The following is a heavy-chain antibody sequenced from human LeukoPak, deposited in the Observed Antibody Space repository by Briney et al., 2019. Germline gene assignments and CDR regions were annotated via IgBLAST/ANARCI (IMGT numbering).Heavy chain of an antibody. V-gene: IGHV3-53*01. CDR1: GLTVNSYY. CDR2: IYSGGST. CDR3: ARGNQCSGGSCYSLDY. Sequence: GGSLRLSCAASGLTVNSYYRSCVRQAPGKGLEWVSVIYSGGSTYYADSVKGRFTISRDNSKNTLYLQMNSLGAEDTAVYYCARGNQCSGGSCYSLDYWGQGTLVTVSS. J-gene: IGHJ4*02. D-gene: IGHD2-15*01.